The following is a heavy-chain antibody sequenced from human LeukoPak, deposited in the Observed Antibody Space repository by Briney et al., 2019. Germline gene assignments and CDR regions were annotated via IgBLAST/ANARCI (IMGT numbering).Heavy chain of an antibody. D-gene: IGHD4-17*01. CDR2: IRSKVNGYAT. V-gene: IGHV3-73*01. Sequence: PPGGSLRLSCAASGFSFSGSAIHWVRQASGKGLEWVGRIRSKVNGYATAYAASVKGRFTISRDDSKNTAYLQMNSLKTEDTAVYYCTGYDFGDYASAYWGQGTLVTVSS. J-gene: IGHJ4*02. CDR3: TGYDFGDYASAY. CDR1: GFSFSGSA.